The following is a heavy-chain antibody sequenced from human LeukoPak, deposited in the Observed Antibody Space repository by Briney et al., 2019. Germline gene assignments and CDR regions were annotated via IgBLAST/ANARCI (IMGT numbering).Heavy chain of an antibody. D-gene: IGHD2-2*01. Sequence: PGGSLRLSCTASGSTFGDYAMSWFRQAPGKGLEWVGFIRSKAYGGTTEYAASVKGRFTISRDDSKSIAYLQMNSLKTEDTAVYYCTRAPAAIGFDYWGQGTLVTVSS. CDR3: TRAPAAIGFDY. CDR1: GSTFGDYA. V-gene: IGHV3-49*03. J-gene: IGHJ4*02. CDR2: IRSKAYGGTT.